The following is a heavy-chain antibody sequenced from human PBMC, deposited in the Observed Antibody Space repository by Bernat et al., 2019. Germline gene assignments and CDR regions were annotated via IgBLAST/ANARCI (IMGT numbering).Heavy chain of an antibody. CDR3: AGAESDLYCSSTSCRMRYGMDV. J-gene: IGHJ6*02. Sequence: QVQLVESGGGVVQPGRSLRLSCAASGFTFSSYGMHWVRQAPGKGLEWVAGIWYDGSNKYYADSVKGRVTISRDNSKNTLYLQMNSLRADDTAVYYCAGAESDLYCSSTSCRMRYGMDVWGQGTTVTVSS. D-gene: IGHD2-2*01. V-gene: IGHV3-33*01. CDR2: IWYDGSNK. CDR1: GFTFSSYG.